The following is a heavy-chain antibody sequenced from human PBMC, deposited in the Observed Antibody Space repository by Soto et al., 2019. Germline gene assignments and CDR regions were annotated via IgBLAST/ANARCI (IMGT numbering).Heavy chain of an antibody. CDR2: IIPIFGTA. CDR3: ARVSAVAGWGVYWYFDF. V-gene: IGHV1-69*01. Sequence: QVQLVQSGAEVKKPGSSVKVSCKASGSTFSSYAISWVRQAPGQGLEWMGGIIPIFGTANYAQKFQGRVTITADESTSTAYMELSSLRSEDTAVYYCARVSAVAGWGVYWYFDFWGRGTLVTVSS. J-gene: IGHJ2*01. D-gene: IGHD6-19*01. CDR1: GSTFSSYA.